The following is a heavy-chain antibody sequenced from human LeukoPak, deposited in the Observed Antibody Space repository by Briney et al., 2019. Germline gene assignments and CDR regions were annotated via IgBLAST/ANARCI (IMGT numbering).Heavy chain of an antibody. D-gene: IGHD1-26*01. CDR3: ASSIVGATALYFDL. Sequence: KPGGSLRLSCAASGFTFSDYYMSWIRQAPGKGLEWISSISSSSSYIHYADSVKGRFTISRDNAENSLYLQMNSLRAEDTAVCYCASSIVGATALYFDLWGRGTLVTVSS. CDR1: GFTFSDYY. J-gene: IGHJ2*01. V-gene: IGHV3-11*06. CDR2: ISSSSSYI.